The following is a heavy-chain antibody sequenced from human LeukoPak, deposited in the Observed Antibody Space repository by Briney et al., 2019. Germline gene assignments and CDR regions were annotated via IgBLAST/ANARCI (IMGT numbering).Heavy chain of an antibody. CDR3: TTDRLSRITYYYDSSDYYYCDY. CDR2: IKSKTDDGIT. Sequence: GGSLRLSCAASGFTFSNSWVSWVRQAPGVGVEWVGRIKSKTDDGITEHAAPVKGRLTISRDDSKDTLYLQMNSLKTEDTAVYYCTTDRLSRITYYYDSSDYYYCDYWGQGTLVTVSS. V-gene: IGHV3-15*01. J-gene: IGHJ4*02. CDR1: GFTFSNSW. D-gene: IGHD3-22*01.